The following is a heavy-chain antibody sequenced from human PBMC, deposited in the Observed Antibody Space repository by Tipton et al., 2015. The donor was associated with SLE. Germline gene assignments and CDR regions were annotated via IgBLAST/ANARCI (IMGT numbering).Heavy chain of an antibody. CDR3: ARVVPPDYLDY. J-gene: IGHJ4*02. V-gene: IGHV3-21*03. Sequence: DSMEGRFTISRDNAKNSLFLQMNSLTAEDTALYFCARVVPPDYLDYWGQGTLVTVSS. D-gene: IGHD4/OR15-4a*01.